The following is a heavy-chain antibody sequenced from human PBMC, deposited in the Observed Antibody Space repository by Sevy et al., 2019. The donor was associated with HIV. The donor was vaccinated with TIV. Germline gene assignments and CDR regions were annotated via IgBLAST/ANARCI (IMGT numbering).Heavy chain of an antibody. CDR3: ARMGDSSDSNGYYRLKF. J-gene: IGHJ4*02. D-gene: IGHD3-22*01. CDR2: INPNNGGT. Sequence: ASVKVSCKASGYTFTGYYVHWVRQAPGQGLEWMGWINPNNGGTYFAKKFQDSVNLTTDTSVNTAYMERRSLTFDDTAIYYCARMGDSSDSNGYYRLKFWGQGTLVTVSS. CDR1: GYTFTGYY. V-gene: IGHV1-2*02.